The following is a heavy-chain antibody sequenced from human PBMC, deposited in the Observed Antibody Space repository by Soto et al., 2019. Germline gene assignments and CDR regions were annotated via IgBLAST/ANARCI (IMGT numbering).Heavy chain of an antibody. J-gene: IGHJ3*02. D-gene: IGHD3-10*01. V-gene: IGHV1-2*02. CDR2: INPNSGGT. Sequence: ASVKVSCKASGYTFTGYYMHWVRQAPGQGLEWMGWINPNSGGTNYAQKFQGRVTMTRDTSISTAYMELSRLRSDDTAVYYCAAVIEFNGAFDICGQGTMLTVSS. CDR1: GYTFTGYY. CDR3: AAVIEFNGAFDI.